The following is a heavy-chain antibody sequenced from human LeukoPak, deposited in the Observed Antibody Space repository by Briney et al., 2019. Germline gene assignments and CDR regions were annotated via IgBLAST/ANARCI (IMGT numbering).Heavy chain of an antibody. Sequence: SETLSLTCTVSGGSISSGSYYWSWIRQPAGKGLEWIGRIYTSGSTNYNPSLKSRVTISVDTSKNQFALKLSSVTAADTAVYYCARGGYDFWRGSMEAFDTWGQGTMVTVSS. J-gene: IGHJ3*02. V-gene: IGHV4-61*02. D-gene: IGHD3-3*01. CDR3: ARGGYDFWRGSMEAFDT. CDR1: GGSISSGSYY. CDR2: IYTSGST.